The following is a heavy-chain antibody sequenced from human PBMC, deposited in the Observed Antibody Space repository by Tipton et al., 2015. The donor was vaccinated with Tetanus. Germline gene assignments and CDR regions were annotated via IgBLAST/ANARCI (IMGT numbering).Heavy chain of an antibody. V-gene: IGHV4-30-4*08. J-gene: IGHJ6*03. CDR1: GGSIRSGGFY. CDR2: IFDTGST. Sequence: LRLSCTVSGGSIRSGGFYWTWIRQPPGKGLEWIGYIFDTGSTNYNPSLKSRVTMSVDTSKNQFSLKLNSMTAADTAVYYCARVGYYYYYMDVWGKGTTVTVSS. CDR3: ARVGYYYYYMDV. D-gene: IGHD3-22*01.